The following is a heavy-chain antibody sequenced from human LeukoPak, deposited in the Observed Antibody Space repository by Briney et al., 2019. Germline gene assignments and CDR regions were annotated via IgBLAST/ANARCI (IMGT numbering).Heavy chain of an antibody. J-gene: IGHJ6*03. CDR1: GFTFSNYW. CDR2: INSDGSST. V-gene: IGHV3-74*01. CDR3: ARVSSGGYFGYYYYYMDV. D-gene: IGHD1-26*01. Sequence: GGSLRLSCAASGFTFSNYWMHWVRQAPGKGLVWVSRINSDGSSTSYADSVKGRFTISRDNAKNTLYLQMNSLRAEDTAVYYCARVSSGGYFGYYYYYMDVWGKGTTVTVSS.